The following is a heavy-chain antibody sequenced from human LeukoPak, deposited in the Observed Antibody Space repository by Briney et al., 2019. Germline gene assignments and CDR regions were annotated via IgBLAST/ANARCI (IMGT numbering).Heavy chain of an antibody. CDR2: ISYDGSNK. CDR3: LPEVDLAAAGLSY. V-gene: IGHV3-30*03. CDR1: GFTFSSYG. Sequence: PGGSLRLSCAASGFTFSSYGMHWVRQAPGKGLEWVAAISYDGSNKYYADSVKGRFTISRDNSKNTLYLQMNSLRAEDTAVYYCLPEVDLAAAGLSYWGQGTLVTVSS. D-gene: IGHD6-13*01. J-gene: IGHJ4*02.